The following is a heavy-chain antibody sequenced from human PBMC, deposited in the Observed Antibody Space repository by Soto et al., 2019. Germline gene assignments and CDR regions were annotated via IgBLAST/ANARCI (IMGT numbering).Heavy chain of an antibody. V-gene: IGHV4-34*01. Sequence: SETLSLTCAVYGGSFGGYYWSWIRQPPGKGLEWIGEINHSGSTNYNPSPKSRVTISVDTSKNQFSLKLSSVTAADTAVYYCARVLRGGYGDYPRGAFDIWGQGTMVT. D-gene: IGHD4-17*01. CDR1: GGSFGGYY. J-gene: IGHJ3*02. CDR3: ARVLRGGYGDYPRGAFDI. CDR2: INHSGST.